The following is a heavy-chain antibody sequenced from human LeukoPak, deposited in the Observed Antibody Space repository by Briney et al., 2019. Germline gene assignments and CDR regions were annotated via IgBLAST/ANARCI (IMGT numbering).Heavy chain of an antibody. D-gene: IGHD5-18*01. CDR3: AREAMYGYENNFDY. Sequence: SQTLSLTCTVSGGSISSGGYYWSWIRQHPGKGLEWIGYIYYSGSTNYNPSLKSRVTISVDTSKNQFSLKLSSVTAADTAVYHCAREAMYGYENNFDYWGQGTLVTVSS. V-gene: IGHV4-31*03. J-gene: IGHJ4*02. CDR1: GGSISSGGYY. CDR2: IYYSGST.